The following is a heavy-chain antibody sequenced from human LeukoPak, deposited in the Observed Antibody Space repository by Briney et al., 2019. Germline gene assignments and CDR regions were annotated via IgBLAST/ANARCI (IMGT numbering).Heavy chain of an antibody. CDR1: GFIVSDYS. V-gene: IGHV3-11*05. CDR3: TRERRGSYYAFES. CDR2: VMSGRGST. J-gene: IGHJ4*02. Sequence: GGSLRLSCAASGFIVSDYSISWIRQSPGKGPEWISYVMSGRGSTNYADSVKGRFTTSRDNAKNSVALQLDGLRADDTAVYFCTRERRGSYYAFESWGQGTLVTVSS. D-gene: IGHD3-16*01.